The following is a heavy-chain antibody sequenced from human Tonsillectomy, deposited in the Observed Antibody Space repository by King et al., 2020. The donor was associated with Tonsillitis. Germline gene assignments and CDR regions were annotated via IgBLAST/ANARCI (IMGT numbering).Heavy chain of an antibody. V-gene: IGHV3-7*01. J-gene: IGHJ3*02. D-gene: IGHD3-22*01. CDR1: GFTFSTYW. CDR3: ARDSSPALSGYWYDAPDI. Sequence: VQLVESGGGLVQPGGSLRLSCAASGFTFSTYWLTWVRQAPGKGLEWVANIKRDGSQTYYVDSVKGRFTVSRDNAKNSLYLQMNSLRAEDTAIYYCARDSSPALSGYWYDAPDIWGQGTMVTVSS. CDR2: IKRDGSQT.